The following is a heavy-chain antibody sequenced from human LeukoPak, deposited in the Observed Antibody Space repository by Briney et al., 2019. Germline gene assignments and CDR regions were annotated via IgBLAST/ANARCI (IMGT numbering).Heavy chain of an antibody. CDR2: LYSAGNT. CDR1: GFTVSSNY. CDR3: ARAREYLAIDY. J-gene: IGHJ4*02. Sequence: GGSLRLSCAASGFTVSSNYMNWVRQAPGKGLEWVSVLYSAGNTFYADSVKGRFTIFRDNSKNTLYLQMNSLRPEDTAVYYCARAREYLAIDYWGQGTPVTVSS. D-gene: IGHD2/OR15-2a*01. V-gene: IGHV3-66*02.